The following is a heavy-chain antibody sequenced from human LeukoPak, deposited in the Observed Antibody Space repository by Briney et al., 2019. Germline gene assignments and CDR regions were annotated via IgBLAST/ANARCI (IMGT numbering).Heavy chain of an antibody. CDR1: GGSISSYY. D-gene: IGHD3-9*01. V-gene: IGHV4-4*07. Sequence: SETLSLTCSVSGGSISSYYWSWIRQPAGKGLEWIGRIYASGSTNYNPSLKSRVTMSVDTSKNQFSPKLNSVTAADTALYYCARDKRYFDYFDYWGQGTLVTVSS. J-gene: IGHJ4*02. CDR2: IYASGST. CDR3: ARDKRYFDYFDY.